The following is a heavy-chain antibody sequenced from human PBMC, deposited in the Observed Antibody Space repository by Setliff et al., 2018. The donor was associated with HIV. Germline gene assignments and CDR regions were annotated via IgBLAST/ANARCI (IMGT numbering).Heavy chain of an antibody. V-gene: IGHV4-39*01. D-gene: IGHD3-10*02. CDR3: ASSRRLFGEEYFHH. Sequence: SETLSLTCNVSGGSISGSSYYWGWIRQPPGKGLEWIGSIYHSGSASHNPSLKSRITISVDTSKNQFSLKLRSVTAADTAVYYCASSRRLFGEEYFHHWGQGTMVTVSS. CDR1: GGSISGSSYY. CDR2: IYHSGSA. J-gene: IGHJ1*01.